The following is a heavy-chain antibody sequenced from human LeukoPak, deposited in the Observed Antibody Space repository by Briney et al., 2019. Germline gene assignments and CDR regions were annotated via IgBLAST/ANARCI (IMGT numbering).Heavy chain of an antibody. V-gene: IGHV1-18*01. CDR2: ISAYNGNT. D-gene: IGHD6-19*01. J-gene: IGHJ6*03. Sequence: ASVKVSCKASGYTFTSYGISWVRQAPGQGLEWMGWISAYNGNTNYAQKLQGRVTMTTDTSTSTAYMELRSLRSDDTAVYYCARDERGSGWYYYYYYMDVWGKGTTVTVSS. CDR3: ARDERGSGWYYYYYYMDV. CDR1: GYTFTSYG.